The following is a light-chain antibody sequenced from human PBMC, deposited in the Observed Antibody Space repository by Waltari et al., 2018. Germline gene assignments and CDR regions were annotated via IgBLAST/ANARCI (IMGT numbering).Light chain of an antibody. V-gene: IGLV1-40*01. CDR1: SSNIGAASD. CDR2: DNI. CDR3: QSYDSLSALYV. J-gene: IGLJ1*01. Sequence: QSVLTQPPSVSGAPGQRVTISCIGSSSNIGAASDVHWYQQLPGTAPKLLIYDNIIRPSGVPDRFSASKSGTSASLAISGLQAEDEADYYCQSYDSLSALYVFGTGTKVSVL.